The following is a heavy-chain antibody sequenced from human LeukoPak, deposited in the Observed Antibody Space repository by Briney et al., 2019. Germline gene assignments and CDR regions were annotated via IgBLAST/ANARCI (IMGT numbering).Heavy chain of an antibody. CDR3: ARGPYDYGEYIDY. Sequence: GGSLRLSCAASGFPFSESSMNWVRQAPGKGLEWVSYIDSSSTIYYADSVKGRFTISRDNAKNSLYLQLNSLRAEDTAVYYCARGPYDYGEYIDYWGQGTLVTVSS. D-gene: IGHD4-17*01. V-gene: IGHV3-69-1*01. CDR2: IDSSSTI. CDR1: GFPFSESS. J-gene: IGHJ4*02.